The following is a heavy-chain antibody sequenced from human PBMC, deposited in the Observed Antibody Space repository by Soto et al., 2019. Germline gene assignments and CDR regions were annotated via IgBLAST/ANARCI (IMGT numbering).Heavy chain of an antibody. CDR2: IGSSGSTI. CDR3: ARVRYYFDY. CDR1: GFTFSDYS. J-gene: IGHJ4*02. V-gene: IGHV3-11*01. Sequence: PGGSLRLSCAASGFTFSDYSMSWIRQAPGKGLEWVSYIGSSGSTINYADSVKGRFTISRDNAKNSLYLQMNSLRAEDTAVYYCARVRYYFDYWGPASLVTVSS. D-gene: IGHD3-10*01.